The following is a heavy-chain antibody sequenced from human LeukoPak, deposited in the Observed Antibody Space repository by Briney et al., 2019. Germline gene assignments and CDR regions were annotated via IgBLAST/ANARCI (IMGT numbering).Heavy chain of an antibody. J-gene: IGHJ4*02. CDR3: AQWSRYFDY. Sequence: GGSLRLSCAASGFTFSRYGISWVRQAPGKGLEWVSGVSGTGTNTFYLDSVKGRFTIFRDNSKNTLYLQMNSLRAEDTALYFCAQWSRYFDYWGQGTLVTVSS. D-gene: IGHD1-26*01. CDR2: VSGTGTNT. CDR1: GFTFSRYG. V-gene: IGHV3-23*01.